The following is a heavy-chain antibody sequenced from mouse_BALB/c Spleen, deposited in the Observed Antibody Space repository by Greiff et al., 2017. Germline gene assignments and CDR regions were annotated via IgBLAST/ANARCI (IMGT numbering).Heavy chain of an antibody. J-gene: IGHJ3*01. CDR2: ISSGGST. V-gene: IGHV5-6-5*01. Sequence: EVKVVESGGGLVKPGGSLKLSCAASGFTFSSYAMSWVRQTPEKRLEWVASISSGGSTYYPDSVKGRFTISRDNARNILYLQMSSLRSEDTAMYYCARVHYYGSSPWFAYWGQGTLVTVSA. CDR1: GFTFSSYA. CDR3: ARVHYYGSSPWFAY. D-gene: IGHD1-1*01.